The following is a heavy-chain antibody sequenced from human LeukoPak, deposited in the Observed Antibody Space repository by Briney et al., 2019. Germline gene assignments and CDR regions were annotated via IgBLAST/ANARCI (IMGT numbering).Heavy chain of an antibody. Sequence: SETLSLTCGVPGGSIYSHYWGWIRQPPGKGLEWIGDIYYKGSTNYNPSLKSRVTISLDTSKNHLSLTLTSVVAADTAIYYCMRRDTGWNYSDYWGQGILVTVSS. CDR2: IYYKGST. D-gene: IGHD6-19*01. CDR1: GGSIYSHY. V-gene: IGHV4-59*08. J-gene: IGHJ4*02. CDR3: MRRDTGWNYSDY.